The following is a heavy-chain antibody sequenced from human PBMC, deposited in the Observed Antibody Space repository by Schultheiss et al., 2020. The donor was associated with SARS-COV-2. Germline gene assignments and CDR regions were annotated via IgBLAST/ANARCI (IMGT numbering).Heavy chain of an antibody. CDR2: IYYSGST. Sequence: SETLSLTCTVSGVSISTGGYYWSWIRQHPGKGLEWIGYIYYSGSTYYNPSLKSRVTISVDTSKNQFSLKLSSVTAADTAVYYCARGLLPATAEVGYWGQGTLVTVSS. J-gene: IGHJ4*02. CDR3: ARGLLPATAEVGY. D-gene: IGHD2-2*01. V-gene: IGHV4-31*03. CDR1: GVSISTGGYY.